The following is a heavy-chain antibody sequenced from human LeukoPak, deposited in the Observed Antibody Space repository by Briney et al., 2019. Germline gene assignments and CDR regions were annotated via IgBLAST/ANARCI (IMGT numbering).Heavy chain of an antibody. CDR1: GFTFSTYE. Sequence: PGGSLRLSCAASGFTFSTYEMNWVRQAPGKGLEWVSYISSTGSNIYYADSVKGRFTISRDNAKNSLYLLMNSLRTEDTAVYYCAKDRYRGGGYRGYDADYWGQGTLVTVSS. CDR2: ISSTGSNI. D-gene: IGHD5-12*01. J-gene: IGHJ4*02. CDR3: AKDRYRGGGYRGYDADY. V-gene: IGHV3-48*03.